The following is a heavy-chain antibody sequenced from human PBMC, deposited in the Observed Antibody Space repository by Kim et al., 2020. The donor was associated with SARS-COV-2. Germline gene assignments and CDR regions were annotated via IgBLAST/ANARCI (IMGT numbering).Heavy chain of an antibody. CDR1: GFTFSSYG. Sequence: GGSLRLSWAASGFTFSSYGMHWVRQAPGKGLEWVAVIWYDGSNKYYADSVKGRFTISRDNSKNTLYLQMNSLRAEDTAVYYCARGPSSSWYGDPYYYYGMDVWGQGTTVTVSS. V-gene: IGHV3-33*01. J-gene: IGHJ6*02. CDR2: IWYDGSNK. CDR3: ARGPSSSWYGDPYYYYGMDV. D-gene: IGHD6-13*01.